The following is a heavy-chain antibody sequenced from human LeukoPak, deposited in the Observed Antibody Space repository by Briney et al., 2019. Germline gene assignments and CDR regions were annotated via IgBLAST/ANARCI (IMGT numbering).Heavy chain of an antibody. J-gene: IGHJ6*03. CDR1: GYTFTGYY. CDR3: ARDICSSTSCGGYYYYYYMDV. Sequence: ASVKVSCKASGYTFTGYYMHWVRQAPGQGLEWMGWINPNSGGTNYAQKFQGRVTMTRDTSISTAYMELSRLRSDDTAVYYCARDICSSTSCGGYYYYYYMDVWGKGTTVTVSS. V-gene: IGHV1-2*02. CDR2: INPNSGGT. D-gene: IGHD2-2*01.